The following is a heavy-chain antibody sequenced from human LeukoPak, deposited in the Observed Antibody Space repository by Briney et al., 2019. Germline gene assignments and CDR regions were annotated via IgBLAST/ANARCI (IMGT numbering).Heavy chain of an antibody. CDR1: TGSFSGYY. Sequence: PSETLSLTCGLYTGSFSGYYWSWIRHPPGKGLEWIGEIIHTGSTNYSPSLSSRVTISVDTSKNQISLRLSAVTAADTAVYYCARRAGNFYRTPLDYWGLGTLVTVSS. CDR2: IIHTGST. J-gene: IGHJ4*02. V-gene: IGHV4-34*12. CDR3: ARRAGNFYRTPLDY. D-gene: IGHD2/OR15-2a*01.